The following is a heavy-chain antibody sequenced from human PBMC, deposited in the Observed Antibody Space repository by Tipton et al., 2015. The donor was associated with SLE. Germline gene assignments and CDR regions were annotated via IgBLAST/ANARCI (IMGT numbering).Heavy chain of an antibody. J-gene: IGHJ6*03. D-gene: IGHD3-16*01. V-gene: IGHV4-34*01. CDR2: INHSGST. CDR1: GGSFSGYY. Sequence: LSLTCAVYGGSFSGYYWSWIRQPPGKGLEWIGEINHSGSTNYNPSLKSRITISVDTAKNQFSLRLSSVTAADTAVYYCARGRPRATQAWGGYYYYMDVWGKGTTVTVSS. CDR3: ARGRPRATQAWGGYYYYMDV.